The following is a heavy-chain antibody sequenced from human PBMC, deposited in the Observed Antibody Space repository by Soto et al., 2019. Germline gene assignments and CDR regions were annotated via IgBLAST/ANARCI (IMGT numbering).Heavy chain of an antibody. Sequence: QVQVVESGGGVVHPGGSLRLSCAASGFTFSSYGMHWVRQAPGKGLEWVAVVWYNGITKYYVDSVKGRFTISRDNSMNTLYLQMNNLRAEDTAVYYCARGGSLGYCSGGSCQYYYMDVWGKGTTVTVSS. V-gene: IGHV3-33*01. CDR3: ARGGSLGYCSGGSCQYYYMDV. D-gene: IGHD2-15*01. CDR1: GFTFSSYG. J-gene: IGHJ6*03. CDR2: VWYNGITK.